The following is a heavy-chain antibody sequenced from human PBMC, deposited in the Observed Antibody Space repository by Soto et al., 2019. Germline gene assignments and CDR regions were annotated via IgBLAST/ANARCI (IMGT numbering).Heavy chain of an antibody. CDR2: MNPNSGNT. Sequence: ASVKVSCKASGYTFTSYDTNWVRQATGQGLEWMGWMNPNSGNTGYAQRFQGRVTMTRNTSISTAYMELSSLRSEDTAVYYCASIPSGSYYYYGMDVWGQGTTVTVSS. CDR3: ASIPSGSYYYYGMDV. J-gene: IGHJ6*02. V-gene: IGHV1-8*01. D-gene: IGHD1-26*01. CDR1: GYTFTSYD.